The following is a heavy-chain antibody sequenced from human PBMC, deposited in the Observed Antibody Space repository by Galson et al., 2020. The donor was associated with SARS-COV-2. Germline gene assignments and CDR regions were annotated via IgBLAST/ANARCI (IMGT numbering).Heavy chain of an antibody. J-gene: IGHJ6*02. CDR2: ISYDGSNK. Sequence: GESLKISCAASGFTFSSYAMHWVRQAPGKGLEWVAVISYDGSNKYYADSVKGRFTISRDNSKNTLYLQMNSLRAEDTAVYYCARSLLLWSLDVWGQGTTVTVSS. CDR3: ARSLLLWSLDV. V-gene: IGHV3-30*04. CDR1: GFTFSSYA. D-gene: IGHD3-10*01.